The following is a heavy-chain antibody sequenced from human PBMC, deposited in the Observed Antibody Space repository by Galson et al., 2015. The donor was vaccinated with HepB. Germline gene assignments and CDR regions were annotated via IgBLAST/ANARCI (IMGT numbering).Heavy chain of an antibody. V-gene: IGHV4-59*08. CDR1: GGSISSYY. D-gene: IGHD3-10*01. Sequence: LSLTCTVSGGSISSYYWSWIRQPPGKGLEWIGYIYYSGSTNYNPSLTSRVTISLDTSKNQFSLKLSSVTAADTAVYYCVRQGLLWFGELESDYYYGMDVWGQGTTVTVSS. CDR3: VRQGLLWFGELESDYYYGMDV. J-gene: IGHJ6*02. CDR2: IYYSGST.